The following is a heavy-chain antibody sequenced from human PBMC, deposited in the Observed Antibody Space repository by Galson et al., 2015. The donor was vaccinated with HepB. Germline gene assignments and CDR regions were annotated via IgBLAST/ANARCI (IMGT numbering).Heavy chain of an antibody. V-gene: IGHV3-30*04. J-gene: IGHJ4*02. Sequence: SLRRSCAASGFTFSSYAMHWVRPAPGQGLEWVAVISYDGSNKYYADSVKGRFTISRDNSKNTLYLQMNSLRAEDTAVYYCARGSDYSSGWYRRERGFDYWGQGTLVTVSA. CDR3: ARGSDYSSGWYRRERGFDY. CDR2: ISYDGSNK. CDR1: GFTFSSYA. D-gene: IGHD6-19*01.